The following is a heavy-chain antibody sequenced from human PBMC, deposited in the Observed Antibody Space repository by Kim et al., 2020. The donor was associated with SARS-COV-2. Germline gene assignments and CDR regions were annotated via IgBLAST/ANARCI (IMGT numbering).Heavy chain of an antibody. CDR1: GFSVSTYG. J-gene: IGHJ6*02. D-gene: IGHD2-8*01. CDR3: ARDRLSGNIYGTNNGLCV. Sequence: GGSLRLSCAASGFSVSTYGMHWVRQAPGKGLEWVAVIWYDGSSKYYGDSVKGRFTISRDNSKNTLYVQMNSLRVEDTAVYYCARDRLSGNIYGTNNGLCVCGHETTVT. V-gene: IGHV3-33*08. CDR2: IWYDGSSK.